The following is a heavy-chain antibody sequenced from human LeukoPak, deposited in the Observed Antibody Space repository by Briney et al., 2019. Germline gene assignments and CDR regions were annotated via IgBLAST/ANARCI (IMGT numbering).Heavy chain of an antibody. Sequence: GGSLRLSCAASGFTFSNYWMHWVRQTLGKGLVWVPRINTDGTTTYADSVKGRFTISRDNAKNTLYLQMDSLRADDTAVYYCARGAGIVGSTTPFDNWGQGALVTVSS. CDR2: INTDGTTT. D-gene: IGHD1-26*01. CDR3: ARGAGIVGSTTPFDN. J-gene: IGHJ4*02. V-gene: IGHV3-74*03. CDR1: GFTFSNYW.